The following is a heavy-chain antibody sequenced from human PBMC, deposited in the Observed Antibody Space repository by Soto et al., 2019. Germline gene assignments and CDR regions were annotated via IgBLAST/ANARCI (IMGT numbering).Heavy chain of an antibody. CDR1: GFTFDDYA. CDR2: ISWNSGSI. V-gene: IGHV3-9*01. J-gene: IGHJ5*02. Sequence: EVQLVESGGGLVQPGRSLRLSCAASGFTFDDYAMHWVRQAPGKGLEGVSGISWNSGSIGYADSVKGRFTISRDNAKNSLYLQMNSLRAEDTALYYCVMDWFDPWGQGTLVTVSS. CDR3: VMDWFDP. D-gene: IGHD3-16*01.